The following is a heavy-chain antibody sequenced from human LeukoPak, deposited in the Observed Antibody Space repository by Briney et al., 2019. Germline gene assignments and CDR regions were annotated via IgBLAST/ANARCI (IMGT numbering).Heavy chain of an antibody. CDR3: ARVPPSAHQLLSSDY. D-gene: IGHD2-2*01. CDR1: GYTFTNYG. J-gene: IGHJ4*02. CDR2: ISANNGET. Sequence: ASVKVSSKASGYTFTNYGISWVRQAPGQGLEWMAWISANNGETRYAQNLQGRLTMTTDTSTSTAYMELRSLRPDDTAVYYCARVPPSAHQLLSSDYWGQGTQVTVSS. V-gene: IGHV1-18*04.